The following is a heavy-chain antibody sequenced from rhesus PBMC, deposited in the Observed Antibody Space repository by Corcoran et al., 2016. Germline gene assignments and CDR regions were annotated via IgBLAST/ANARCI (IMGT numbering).Heavy chain of an antibody. V-gene: IGHV4-99*01. Sequence: QVQLQESGPGLVKPSETLSLTCAVPGYSISSGYYCGWIRQPPGKGLEYIGYISGSSGSTYYNPSLKSRVTISKDTSKNQFSLKLSSVTAADTAVYYCARTPGNRFDVWGPGVLVTVSS. CDR3: ARTPGNRFDV. CDR2: ISGSSGST. J-gene: IGHJ5-1*01. D-gene: IGHD2-39*01. CDR1: GYSISSGYY.